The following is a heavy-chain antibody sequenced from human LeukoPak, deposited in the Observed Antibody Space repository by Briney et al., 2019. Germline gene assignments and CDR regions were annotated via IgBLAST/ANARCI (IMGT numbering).Heavy chain of an antibody. Sequence: GGSLRLSCAASGFTFSSYAMSWVRQAPGKGLEWVSAISGSGGSTYYADSVKGRFTISRDNSKNTLYLQMNSLRAEDTAVYYCASRDTAMVMGLYYFDYWGQGTLVTVSS. CDR1: GFTFSSYA. V-gene: IGHV3-23*01. J-gene: IGHJ4*02. CDR2: ISGSGGST. D-gene: IGHD5-18*01. CDR3: ASRDTAMVMGLYYFDY.